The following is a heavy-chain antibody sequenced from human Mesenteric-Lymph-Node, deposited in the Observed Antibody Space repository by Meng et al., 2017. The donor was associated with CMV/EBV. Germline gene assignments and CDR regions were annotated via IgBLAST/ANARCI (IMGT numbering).Heavy chain of an antibody. V-gene: IGHV4-39*01. CDR2: IYYSGST. D-gene: IGHD5-18*01. J-gene: IGHJ6*02. CDR3: ARGPTYTAMVIARGYDYYGMDV. CDR1: GGSISSSTYY. Sequence: GSLRLSCTVSGGSISSSTYYWGWIRQPPGKGLEWIGDIYYSGSTYYNPSLKSRVTISVDTSKNQFSLKLSSVTAADTAVYYCARGPTYTAMVIARGYDYYGMDVWGQGTTVTVSS.